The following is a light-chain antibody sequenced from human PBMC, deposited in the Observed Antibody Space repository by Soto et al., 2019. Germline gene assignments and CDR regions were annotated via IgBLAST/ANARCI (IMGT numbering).Light chain of an antibody. V-gene: IGKV1-12*01. CDR3: QKYNSAPWT. CDR2: ATS. Sequence: IQMTQSPSSVSASVGDRVTMTCRASQGVGGWLAWYQQKPGKIPKLLIYATSSLHSGVPSRFSGSGSGTDFTLTISSLQPEDVATYYCQKYNSAPWTFGQGTKVDIK. CDR1: QGVGGW. J-gene: IGKJ1*01.